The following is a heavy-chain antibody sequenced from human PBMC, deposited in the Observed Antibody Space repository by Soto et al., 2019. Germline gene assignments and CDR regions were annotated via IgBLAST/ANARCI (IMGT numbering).Heavy chain of an antibody. V-gene: IGHV4-39*01. CDR2: LYFSGPT. CDR1: GGSIINNSFY. D-gene: IGHD2-15*01. CDR3: ARHQNLLRGSDAFDI. Sequence: QLQLQESGPGLVKPSETLSLTCTVSGGSIINNSFYWGWIRQPPGKGLEWIGSLYFSGPTYYNPSLRGRVTTSIDTSENQFSLKLSSVTAPDTAVYYCARHQNLLRGSDAFDIWGQGTMVTVSS. J-gene: IGHJ3*02.